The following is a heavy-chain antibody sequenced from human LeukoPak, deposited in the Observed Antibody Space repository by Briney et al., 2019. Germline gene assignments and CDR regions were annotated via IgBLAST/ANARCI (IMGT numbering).Heavy chain of an antibody. J-gene: IGHJ3*02. Sequence: GGSLRLSCAASGFTFSSYGMNWVRQAPGKGLEWVPVISYDGSNKYYADSVKGRFTISRDNSKNTLYLQMNSLRAEDTAVYYCAKAGGGDSSGLDAFDIWGQGTMVTVSS. D-gene: IGHD3-22*01. CDR1: GFTFSSYG. V-gene: IGHV3-30*18. CDR3: AKAGGGDSSGLDAFDI. CDR2: ISYDGSNK.